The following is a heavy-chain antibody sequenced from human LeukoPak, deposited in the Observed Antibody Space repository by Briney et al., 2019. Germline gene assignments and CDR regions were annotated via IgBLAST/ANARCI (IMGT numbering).Heavy chain of an antibody. V-gene: IGHV3-30*02. CDR1: GFIFSSYG. CDR2: IRYDGSKK. CDR3: AKDDALRYDSSGYWVQRGAEYFQH. D-gene: IGHD3-22*01. J-gene: IGHJ1*01. Sequence: SGGSLRLSCAASGFIFSSYGMHWVRQAPGKGLEWVAFIRYDGSKKYYADSVKGRFTISRDNSKNTLYLQMNSLRAEDTAVYYCAKDDALRYDSSGYWVQRGAEYFQHWGQGTLVTVSS.